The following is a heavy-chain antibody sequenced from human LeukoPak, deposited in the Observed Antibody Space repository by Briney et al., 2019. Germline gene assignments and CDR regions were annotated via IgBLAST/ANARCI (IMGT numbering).Heavy chain of an antibody. CDR2: FSWNGGST. D-gene: IGHD3-22*01. J-gene: IGHJ4*02. CDR3: AREGVDSSGFRFDY. Sequence: GGSLRLSCAASGFTFADYGMSWVRQAPGKGLEWVSGFSWNGGSTAYADSVKGRFTISRDNGKNSLYLQMNSLRAEGTALYYCAREGVDSSGFRFDYWGQGTLVTVSS. CDR1: GFTFADYG. V-gene: IGHV3-20*04.